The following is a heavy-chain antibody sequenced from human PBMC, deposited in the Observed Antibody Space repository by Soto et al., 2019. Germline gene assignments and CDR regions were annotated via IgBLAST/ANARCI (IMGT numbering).Heavy chain of an antibody. CDR1: GGTFSSYA. D-gene: IGHD3-16*02. CDR2: IIPIFGTA. Sequence: QVQLVQSGAEVKKPGSSVKVSCKASGGTFSSYAISWVRQAPGQGLEWMGGIIPIFGTANYAQKFQGRVTIIADESTSTAYMELSSLRAEDTAVYYCASPRREQGSYRAQDYFDYCGQGSLVTVSS. J-gene: IGHJ4*02. CDR3: ASPRREQGSYRAQDYFDY. V-gene: IGHV1-69*01.